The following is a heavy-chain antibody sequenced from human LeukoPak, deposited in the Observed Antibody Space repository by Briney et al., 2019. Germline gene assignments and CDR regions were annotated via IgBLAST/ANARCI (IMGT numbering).Heavy chain of an antibody. V-gene: IGHV4-59*08. CDR2: IYYSGST. D-gene: IGHD5-18*01. CDR1: GGSVSGYY. J-gene: IGHJ4*02. Sequence: PSETLSLTCTVSGGSVSGYYWSWIRQPPGKGLEWIGYIYYSGSTNYNPSLKSRVTISVDTSKNQFSLKLSSVTAADTAVYYCARQPGRSYGSYYFDYWGQGTLVTVSS. CDR3: ARQPGRSYGSYYFDY.